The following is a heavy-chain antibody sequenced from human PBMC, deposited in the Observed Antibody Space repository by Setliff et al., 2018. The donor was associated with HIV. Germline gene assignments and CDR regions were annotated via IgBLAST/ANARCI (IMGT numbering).Heavy chain of an antibody. CDR2: IYYSGSA. J-gene: IGHJ4*02. V-gene: IGHV4-61*08. CDR1: GGSVSSGGYY. CDR3: ALLEVPLIVGTPPPI. D-gene: IGHD1-26*01. Sequence: SETLSLTCTVSGGSVSSGGYYWSWIRQHPGKGLEWTGYIYYSGSATYNPSLTGRVGISVDTSKNQFSLKMVAVTAADAAVYYCALLEVPLIVGTPPPIWGQGTLVTVSS.